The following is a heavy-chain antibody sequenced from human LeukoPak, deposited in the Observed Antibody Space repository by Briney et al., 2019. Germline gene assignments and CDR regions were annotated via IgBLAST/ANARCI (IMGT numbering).Heavy chain of an antibody. CDR2: IYTSGGT. D-gene: IGHD5-12*01. CDR1: GGSISSYY. V-gene: IGHV4-4*07. J-gene: IGHJ5*02. Sequence: SETLSLTCTVSGGSISSYYWSWIRQPAGKGLEWIGRIYTSGGTNYNPSLKSRVTMSVDTSKNQFSLNLSSVTAADTAVYYCARQYSDYGWFDPWGQGTLVTVSS. CDR3: ARQYSDYGWFDP.